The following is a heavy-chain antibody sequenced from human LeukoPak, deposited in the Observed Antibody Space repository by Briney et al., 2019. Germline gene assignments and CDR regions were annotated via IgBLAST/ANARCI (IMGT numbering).Heavy chain of an antibody. J-gene: IGHJ5*02. D-gene: IGHD6-6*01. Sequence: PSETLSLTCTVSGGSISSYYWSWIRQPPGKGLEWIGYIYYSGSTNYNPSLKSRVTISVDTSKNQFSLKLSSVTAADTAVYYCARGRHPHLPVGAARPPSGLWFDPWGQGTLVTVSS. CDR2: IYYSGST. CDR1: GGSISSYY. V-gene: IGHV4-59*01. CDR3: ARGRHPHLPVGAARPPSGLWFDP.